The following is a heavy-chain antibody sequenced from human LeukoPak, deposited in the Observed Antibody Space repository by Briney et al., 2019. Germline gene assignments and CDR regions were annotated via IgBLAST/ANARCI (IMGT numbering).Heavy chain of an antibody. CDR1: GYSFTSYW. Sequence: GEPLKVSCKGSGYSFTSYWISWVRQMPGKGLEWMGRIDPSDSYTNYSPSFQGHVTISADKSISTAYLQWSSLKASDTAMYYCARHVEYCSSTSCYRHNAFDIWGQGTKVTVSS. J-gene: IGHJ3*02. CDR2: IDPSDSYT. CDR3: ARHVEYCSSTSCYRHNAFDI. V-gene: IGHV5-10-1*01. D-gene: IGHD2-2*01.